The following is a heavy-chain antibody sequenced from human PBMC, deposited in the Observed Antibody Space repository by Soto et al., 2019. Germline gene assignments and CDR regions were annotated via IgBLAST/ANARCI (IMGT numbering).Heavy chain of an antibody. V-gene: IGHV3-53*02. CDR1: GFTFSFYH. J-gene: IGHJ4*02. CDR2: VHSDFKT. Sequence: VPLVENGGGLMQPGGSLRLSCAASGFTFSFYHMSWVRQAPGKGLEWVSAVHSDFKTYYSDSVKGRFTISRDNSKNTLYLQMHSLRADDTAVYYCARGSKDSYPGSRIFDFWGRGTLVTVSS. D-gene: IGHD3-10*01. CDR3: ARGSKDSYPGSRIFDF.